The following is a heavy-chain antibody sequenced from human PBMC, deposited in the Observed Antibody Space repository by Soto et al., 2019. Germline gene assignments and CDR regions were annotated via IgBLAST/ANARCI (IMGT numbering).Heavy chain of an antibody. CDR1: GGSISSSSYY. J-gene: IGHJ6*03. D-gene: IGHD3-3*01. V-gene: IGHV4-39*01. CDR2: IYYSGST. Sequence: SETLSLTCTVSGGSISSSSYYWGWIRQPPGKGLEWIGSIYYSGSTYYNPSLKSRVTISVDTSKNQFSLKLSSVTAADTAVCYCARLAYDFWSGLDPYYYYYMDVWGKGTTVTVS. CDR3: ARLAYDFWSGLDPYYYYYMDV.